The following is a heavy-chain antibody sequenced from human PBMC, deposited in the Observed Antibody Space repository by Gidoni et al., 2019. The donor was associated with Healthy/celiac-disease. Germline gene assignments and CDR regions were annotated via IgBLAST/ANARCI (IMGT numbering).Heavy chain of an antibody. D-gene: IGHD6-19*01. J-gene: IGHJ6*02. CDR3: ARDYNALIAVADPYYYYGMDV. Sequence: QVQLVASGGGVVQPGRSLRLSCAASGFTFSSYAMHRVRQAPGKGLEWVAVISYDGSNKYYADSVKGRFTISRDNSKNTLYLQMNSLRAEDTAVYYCARDYNALIAVADPYYYYGMDVWGQGTTVTVSS. CDR2: ISYDGSNK. V-gene: IGHV3-30*01. CDR1: GFTFSSYA.